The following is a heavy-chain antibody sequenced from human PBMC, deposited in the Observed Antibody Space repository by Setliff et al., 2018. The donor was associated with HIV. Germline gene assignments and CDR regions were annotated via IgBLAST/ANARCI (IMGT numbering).Heavy chain of an antibody. V-gene: IGHV3-21*01. CDR1: GFTFSSYA. CDR3: ARDLTPRLGATPFDY. J-gene: IGHJ4*02. CDR2: INSGGTDI. D-gene: IGHD1-26*01. Sequence: PGGSLRLACVASGFTFSSYAMDWVRQVPGEAPEWVSYINSGGTDIHYPDSVTGRFSISRDNTKNSLYLQMNGLRVEDTAVYYCARDLTPRLGATPFDYWGQGTLVTVSS.